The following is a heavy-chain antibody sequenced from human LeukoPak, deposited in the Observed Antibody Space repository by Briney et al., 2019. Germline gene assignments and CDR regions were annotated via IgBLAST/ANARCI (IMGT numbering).Heavy chain of an antibody. D-gene: IGHD4-17*01. J-gene: IGHJ2*01. CDR3: ARDPQRYGDKIRYWYFDL. V-gene: IGHV3-66*02. Sequence: QPGGSLRLSCAASGFTVSSNYMSWVRQAPGKGLEWVSVIYSGGSTYYADSVKGRFTISRDNSKNTLYLQMNSLRAEDTAVYYCARDPQRYGDKIRYWYFDLWGRGTLVTVSS. CDR2: IYSGGST. CDR1: GFTVSSNY.